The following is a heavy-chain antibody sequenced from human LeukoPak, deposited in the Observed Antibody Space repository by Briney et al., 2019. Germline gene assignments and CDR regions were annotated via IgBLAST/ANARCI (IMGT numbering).Heavy chain of an antibody. CDR1: GGSFSGYY. D-gene: IGHD4-23*01. J-gene: IGHJ6*03. V-gene: IGHV4-34*01. CDR2: IDHSGST. Sequence: SETLSLTCAVYGGSFSGYYWSWIRQPPGKGLEWIGEIDHSGSTNYNPSLKSRVTISVDTSKNQFSLKLSSVTAADTAVYYCARRGLREGLRWLERYYYYYYMDVWGKGTTVTISS. CDR3: ARRGLREGLRWLERYYYYYYMDV.